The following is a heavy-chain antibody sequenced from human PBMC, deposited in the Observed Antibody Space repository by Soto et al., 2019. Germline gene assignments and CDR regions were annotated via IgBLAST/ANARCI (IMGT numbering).Heavy chain of an antibody. J-gene: IGHJ5*02. Sequence: SETLSLTCTVSGGSISSSSYYWGWIRQPPGKGLEWIGSIYYSGSTYYNPSLKSRVTISVDTSKNQFSLKLSSVTAADTAVYYCARGWIEVAGREWWFDPWGQGTLVTVSS. D-gene: IGHD6-19*01. CDR2: IYYSGST. CDR1: GGSISSSSYY. V-gene: IGHV4-39*01. CDR3: ARGWIEVAGREWWFDP.